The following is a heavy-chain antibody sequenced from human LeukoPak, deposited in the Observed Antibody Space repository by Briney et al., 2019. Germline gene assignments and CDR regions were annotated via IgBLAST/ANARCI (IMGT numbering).Heavy chain of an antibody. J-gene: IGHJ4*02. V-gene: IGHV3-33*01. CDR2: IWYDGSNK. CDR3: ARVRLYGSGSYYSDY. D-gene: IGHD3-10*01. CDR1: GFTFSSYG. Sequence: GGSLRLSFAASGFTFSSYGMNWVRLAPGKGLDWEANIWYDGSNKYYADSEKGRFTISRDNSKNTLYLQMNSLRAEDTAVYYCARVRLYGSGSYYSDYWGQGTLVTVSS.